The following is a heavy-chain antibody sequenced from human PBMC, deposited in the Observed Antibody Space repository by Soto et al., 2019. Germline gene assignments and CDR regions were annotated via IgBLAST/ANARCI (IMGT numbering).Heavy chain of an antibody. CDR3: ARDRGDYDFWSSTGGYFDY. D-gene: IGHD3-3*01. CDR2: IFYSGST. Sequence: SETLSLTCTVSGGSINSGGYYWSWIRQYPGEGLEWIGSIFYSGSTYYYAFLKSRVTISVDTSKNQFSLKLSSVTAADTAVYYCARDRGDYDFWSSTGGYFDYWGQGTLVTVSS. CDR1: GGSINSGGYY. V-gene: IGHV4-31*03. J-gene: IGHJ4*02.